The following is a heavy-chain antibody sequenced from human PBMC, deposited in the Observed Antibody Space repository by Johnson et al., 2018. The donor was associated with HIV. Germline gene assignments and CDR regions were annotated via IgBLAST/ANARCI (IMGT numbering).Heavy chain of an antibody. CDR3: TTDGLRTIDAFDI. V-gene: IGHV3-15*01. CDR2: IKSKTDCGTT. Sequence: VHLVESGGGVIRPGGSLRLSCAASGFTFDDYGMSWVRQAPGKGLEWVGRIKSKTDCGTTDYAAPVKGRFNISRDDSKNTLYLQMNSLKTEDTAVYYCTTDGLRTIDAFDIWGQGTMVTVSS. D-gene: IGHD5-12*01. CDR1: GFTFDDYG. J-gene: IGHJ3*02.